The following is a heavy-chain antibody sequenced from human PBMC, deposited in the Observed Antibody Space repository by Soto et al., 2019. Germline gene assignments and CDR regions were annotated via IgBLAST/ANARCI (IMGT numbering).Heavy chain of an antibody. CDR3: AHRVLRTVFGLVTTTAIYFDF. Sequence: QITLNESGPTQVNPRQTLTLTCTFSGFSLTTSGVGVGWIRQSPGKAPEWLALIYWDDDKRHSPSLKSRLTITKDTSKNQVVLTMADLDPADTATYSCAHRVLRTVFGLVTTTAIYFDFWGQGTPVAVSS. V-gene: IGHV2-5*02. J-gene: IGHJ4*02. CDR2: IYWDDDK. CDR1: GFSLTTSGVG. D-gene: IGHD3-3*01.